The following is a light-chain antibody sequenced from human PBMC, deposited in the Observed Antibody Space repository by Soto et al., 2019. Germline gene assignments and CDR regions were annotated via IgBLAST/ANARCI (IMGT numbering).Light chain of an antibody. J-gene: IGKJ1*01. V-gene: IGKV3-11*01. Sequence: DIVLTQSPATLSLSPGERATLSCRASQSVDSYLAWYQQKPGQAPRLLIYDASNRATGIPARFSGSGSGTDFTLTIHRIEPENSAVYYCQQRRHLWTFGQGNKVEIK. CDR3: QQRRHLWT. CDR2: DAS. CDR1: QSVDSY.